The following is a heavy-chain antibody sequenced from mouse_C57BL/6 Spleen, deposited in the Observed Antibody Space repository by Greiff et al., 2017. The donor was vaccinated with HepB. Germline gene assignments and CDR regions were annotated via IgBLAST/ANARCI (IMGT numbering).Heavy chain of an antibody. CDR1: GFTFSDYG. CDR2: ISSGSSTI. V-gene: IGHV5-17*01. J-gene: IGHJ4*01. D-gene: IGHD2-4*01. CDR3: ARPYDYGAPYAMDY. Sequence: EVQLVESGGGLVKPGGSLKLSCAASGFTFSDYGMHWVRQAPEKGLEWVAYISSGSSTIYYADTVKGRLTISRDNAKNTLFLQMTSLRSEETAMFYCARPYDYGAPYAMDYWGQGTSVTVSS.